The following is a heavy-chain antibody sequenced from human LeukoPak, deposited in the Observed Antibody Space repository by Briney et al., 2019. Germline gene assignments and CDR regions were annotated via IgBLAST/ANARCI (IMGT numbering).Heavy chain of an antibody. Sequence: GGSLRLSCAASGSTFSSYAMHWVRQAPGKGLEYVSAISSNGGSTYYANSVKGRFTISRDNSKNTLYLQMGSLRAEDMAVYYCARNAYSSSWYGSYYYYYMDVWGKGTTVTVSS. J-gene: IGHJ6*03. D-gene: IGHD6-13*01. CDR2: ISSNGGST. CDR3: ARNAYSSSWYGSYYYYYMDV. V-gene: IGHV3-64*01. CDR1: GSTFSSYA.